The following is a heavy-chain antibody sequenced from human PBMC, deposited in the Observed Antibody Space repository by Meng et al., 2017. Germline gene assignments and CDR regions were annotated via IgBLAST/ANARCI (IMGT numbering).Heavy chain of an antibody. Sequence: GESLKISCAASGFTFSSYEMNWVRQAPGKGLEWVSYISSSGGSIYYADSMKGRFTVPRDNAKNSLYLQMTSLRAEDTAVYYCARSSYSSGWGYFDYWGQGTLVTVSS. CDR3: ARSSYSSGWGYFDY. CDR1: GFTFSSYE. J-gene: IGHJ4*02. D-gene: IGHD6-25*01. V-gene: IGHV3-48*03. CDR2: ISSSGGSI.